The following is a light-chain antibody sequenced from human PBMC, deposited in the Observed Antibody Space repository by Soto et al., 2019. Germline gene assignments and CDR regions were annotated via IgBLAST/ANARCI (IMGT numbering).Light chain of an antibody. Sequence: IVLTQSPGTLSLSPGERATLSCRASQSVTSTFFAWYQQKPGQAPRLLIYGASIRAAGIPDRFSGSGSGTGFTLTISRLEPEDSAVYYCQQFGTSPGTFGPGTKVEIK. CDR1: QSVTSTF. J-gene: IGKJ3*01. CDR2: GAS. V-gene: IGKV3-20*01. CDR3: QQFGTSPGT.